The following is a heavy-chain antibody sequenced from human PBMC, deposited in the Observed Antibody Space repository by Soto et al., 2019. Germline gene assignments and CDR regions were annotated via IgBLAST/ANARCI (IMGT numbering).Heavy chain of an antibody. D-gene: IGHD3-10*01. V-gene: IGHV3-48*02. CDR2: ISSSSSTI. Sequence: EVQLVESGGGLVQPGGSLRLSCAASGFTFSSYSTNWVRQAPGKGLEWVSYISSSSSTIYYADSVKGRFTISRDNAKNSLYLQMNSLRDEDTAVYYCAREGPFSYGSGSYVWGQGTLVTVSS. J-gene: IGHJ4*02. CDR3: AREGPFSYGSGSYV. CDR1: GFTFSSYS.